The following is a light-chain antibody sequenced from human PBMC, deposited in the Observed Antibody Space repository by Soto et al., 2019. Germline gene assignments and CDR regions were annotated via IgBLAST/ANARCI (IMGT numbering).Light chain of an antibody. CDR2: GES. Sequence: VLTQSPGTLSLSPGDSATLSCRASQSVSSSYLAWYQQKPGQAPRLLIYGESSRATGIPDRFSGSGSGTDLTLTISRLEPEDFAVYYCQQYGSSPRTCGQGTKVDIK. CDR3: QQYGSSPRT. V-gene: IGKV3-20*01. J-gene: IGKJ1*01. CDR1: QSVSSSY.